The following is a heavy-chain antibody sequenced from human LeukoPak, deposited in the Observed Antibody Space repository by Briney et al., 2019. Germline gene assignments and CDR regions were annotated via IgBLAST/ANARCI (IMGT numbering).Heavy chain of an antibody. Sequence: PETLSLTCTVSGGSISSSSYYWGWIRQPPGKGLEWIGSIYYSGSTYYNPSLKSRVTISVDTSKNQFSLKLSSVTAADTAVYYCARDSSLSEAFDIWAKGQWSPSLQ. CDR3: ARDSSLSEAFDI. V-gene: IGHV4-39*07. J-gene: IGHJ3*02. CDR1: GGSISSSSYY. CDR2: IYYSGST.